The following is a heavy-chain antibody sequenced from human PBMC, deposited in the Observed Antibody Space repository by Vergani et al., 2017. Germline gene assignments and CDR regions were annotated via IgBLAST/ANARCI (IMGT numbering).Heavy chain of an antibody. J-gene: IGHJ4*02. CDR1: GGSLSGYY. D-gene: IGHD1-14*01. CDR2: VEDSGYF. CDR3: ARSIVSRNPPDYFDN. Sequence: QVQLQESGPGLVRPSETLSLTCTVSGGSLSGYYWNWIRQTPGAGLEWIGYVEDSGYFNYNPSLKTRVSMSSDTSNHQFTLMLSSVTVADTAVYYCARSIVSRNPPDYFDNWGQGTLVTVSS. V-gene: IGHV4-59*01.